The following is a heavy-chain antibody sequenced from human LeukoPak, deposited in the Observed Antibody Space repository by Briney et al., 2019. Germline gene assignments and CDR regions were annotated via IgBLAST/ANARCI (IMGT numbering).Heavy chain of an antibody. V-gene: IGHV3-23*01. CDR1: GFSFNSHA. CDR2: IRSGGAVT. J-gene: IGHJ4*02. Sequence: PGGSLRLSSAASGFSFNSHAMCLVRQAPGKGLAWVSAIRSGGAVTFYADYVKGRFTISRDNSKTTVHLQMNSLRAEDTAVYYCAKVAWLRTVPSYYFDSWGQGTQVTVS. CDR3: AKVAWLRTVPSYYFDS. D-gene: IGHD6-19*01.